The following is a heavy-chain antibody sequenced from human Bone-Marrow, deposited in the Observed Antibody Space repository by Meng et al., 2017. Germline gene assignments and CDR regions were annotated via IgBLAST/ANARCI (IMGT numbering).Heavy chain of an antibody. CDR2: INHSGSS. V-gene: IGHV4-34*01. Sequence: QGQLQQWGAVLLKPSETLSLTCAVAGGSFSGYYWTWIRQPPGKGLEWIGEINHSGSSNYNPSLKSRVTLSADTPERQFSLKLSSVTAADTAVYYCARGRRIVGATFRLFDYWGQGTLVTVSS. J-gene: IGHJ4*02. CDR1: GGSFSGYY. D-gene: IGHD1-26*01. CDR3: ARGRRIVGATFRLFDY.